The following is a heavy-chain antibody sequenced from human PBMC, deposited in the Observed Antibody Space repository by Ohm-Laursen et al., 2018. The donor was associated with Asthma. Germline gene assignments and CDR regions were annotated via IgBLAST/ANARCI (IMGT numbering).Heavy chain of an antibody. CDR3: ARDLYSGYDSGFGMDV. V-gene: IGHV3-23*01. CDR2: ISATGGAT. Sequence: SLRLSCSASGFTFSNYAMSWVRQAPGKGLEWVSPISATGGATYLADSVKGRFTISRDNSKNTLYLQMNSLRAEDTAVYYCARDLYSGYDSGFGMDVWGQGTTVTVSS. D-gene: IGHD5-12*01. J-gene: IGHJ6*02. CDR1: GFTFSNYA.